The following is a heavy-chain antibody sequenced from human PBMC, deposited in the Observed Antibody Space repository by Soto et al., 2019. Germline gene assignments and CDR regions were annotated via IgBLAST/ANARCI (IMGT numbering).Heavy chain of an antibody. D-gene: IGHD6-13*01. J-gene: IGHJ4*02. CDR3: AREGSSTSHYYFDF. CDR1: GDSVSSNIAA. CDR2: TKYRSKWYT. V-gene: IGHV6-1*01. Sequence: SQTLSLTCAISGDSVSSNIAAWNLVSQSPSRGLEWLGRTKYRSKWYTDYATSVKSRISINPDTSKNQVSLQLNSVTPEDTAVYYCAREGSSTSHYYFDFWAQGILVTVSS.